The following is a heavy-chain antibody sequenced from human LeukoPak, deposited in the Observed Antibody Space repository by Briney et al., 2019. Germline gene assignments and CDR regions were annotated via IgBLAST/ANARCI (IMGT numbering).Heavy chain of an antibody. CDR2: IYTSGST. J-gene: IGHJ6*02. Sequence: SETLSLNCTVSGGSISSYYWRWIRQPAGKGLEWIGRIYTSGSTNYNPSLKSRVTMSVDTSKNQFSLKLSSVTAADTAVYYCARGKSSGSYYMSYYYYGMAVWGQGTTVTVSS. CDR1: GGSISSYY. V-gene: IGHV4-4*07. CDR3: ARGKSSGSYYMSYYYYGMAV. D-gene: IGHD3-10*01.